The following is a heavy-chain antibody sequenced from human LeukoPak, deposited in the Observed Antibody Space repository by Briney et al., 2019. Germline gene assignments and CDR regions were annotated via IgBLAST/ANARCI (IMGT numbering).Heavy chain of an antibody. Sequence: GGSLRLSCAASGFTLSTYAMSWVRQTPGKGLEWVAATSSSDAGTYHADSVRGRFTISRDNSKNTLYLQMNSLRAEDAAVYYCAKTRLRAGATPWFDPWGQGTLVTVSS. J-gene: IGHJ5*02. D-gene: IGHD1-26*01. CDR2: TSSSDAGT. V-gene: IGHV3-23*01. CDR3: AKTRLRAGATPWFDP. CDR1: GFTLSTYA.